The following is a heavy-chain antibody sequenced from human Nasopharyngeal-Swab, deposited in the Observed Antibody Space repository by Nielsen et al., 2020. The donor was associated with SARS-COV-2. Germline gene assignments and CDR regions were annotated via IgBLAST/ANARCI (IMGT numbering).Heavy chain of an antibody. Sequence: GESLKIPCAAPGFIFSSYSMNWVRQAPGKGLEWVSSISSSSSYIYYADSVKGRFTISRDNAKNSLYLQMNSLRAEDTAVYYCARGIAAAGGWGQGTLVTVSS. V-gene: IGHV3-21*01. CDR1: GFIFSSYS. D-gene: IGHD6-13*01. CDR2: ISSSSSYI. J-gene: IGHJ4*02. CDR3: ARGIAAAGG.